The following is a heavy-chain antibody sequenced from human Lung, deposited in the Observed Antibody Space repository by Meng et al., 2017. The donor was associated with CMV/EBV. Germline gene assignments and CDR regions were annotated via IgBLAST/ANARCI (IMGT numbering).Heavy chain of an antibody. J-gene: IGHJ4*02. V-gene: IGHV3-7*01. CDR3: AGVGTCSGSYDY. CDR1: GFTFSNNW. CDR2: IKKDGSDE. D-gene: IGHD3-10*01. Sequence: GGSLRLXCAASGFTFSNNWMSWVRQAPGKGLEWVTSIKKDGSDEYYVDSVKGRFTISRDNAKNSLYLQMNILRAEDTAVYYCAGVGTCSGSYDYWGQGTLVTVSS.